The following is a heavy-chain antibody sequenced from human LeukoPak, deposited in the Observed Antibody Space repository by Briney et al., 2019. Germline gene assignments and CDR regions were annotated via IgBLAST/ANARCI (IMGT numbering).Heavy chain of an antibody. V-gene: IGHV3-20*04. CDR1: GFTFSNYV. D-gene: IGHD5-18*01. Sequence: GGSLRLSCAASGFTFSNYVLSWVRQAPEKGLEWVSGINWNGRITEYADSVKDRFTISRQNTKNSLYLYMNNLGGEDTALYFCARGSVQLWLRDTYYYMDVWGKGTTVTVSS. J-gene: IGHJ6*03. CDR2: INWNGRIT. CDR3: ARGSVQLWLRDTYYYMDV.